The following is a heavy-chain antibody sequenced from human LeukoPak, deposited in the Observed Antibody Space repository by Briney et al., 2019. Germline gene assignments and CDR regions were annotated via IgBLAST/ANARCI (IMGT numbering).Heavy chain of an antibody. J-gene: IGHJ3*02. CDR3: ARALVDSSGYYYARGSVSAFDI. V-gene: IGHV4-30-2*01. D-gene: IGHD3-22*01. CDR1: GGSISSGGYS. Sequence: PPETPSLTCTVSGGSISSGGYSWSWIRQPPGKGLEWIGYIYHSGSAYYNPSLKSRVTISVDRSKNQFSLKLSSVTAADTAVYYCARALVDSSGYYYARGSVSAFDIWGQGTMVTVSS. CDR2: IYHSGSA.